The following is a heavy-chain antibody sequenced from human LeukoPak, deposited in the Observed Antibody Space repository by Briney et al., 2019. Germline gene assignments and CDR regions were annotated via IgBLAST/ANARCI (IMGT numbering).Heavy chain of an antibody. V-gene: IGHV4-39*01. Sequence: SETLSLTCTVSGGSISSSSYYWGWIRQPPGKGLEWIGSIYYNGSTYYNPSLKSRVTISVDTSKNQFSLKLSSVTAADTAVYYCARQVMDYDFWSGYYAHAFDIWGQGTMVTVSS. CDR2: IYYNGST. CDR3: ARQVMDYDFWSGYYAHAFDI. CDR1: GGSISSSSYY. D-gene: IGHD3-3*01. J-gene: IGHJ3*02.